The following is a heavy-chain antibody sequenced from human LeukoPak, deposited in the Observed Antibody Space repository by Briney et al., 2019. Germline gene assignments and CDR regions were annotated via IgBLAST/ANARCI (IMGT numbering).Heavy chain of an antibody. CDR3: TSMGYCSSTSCSREDV. V-gene: IGHV3-73*01. Sequence: GGSLRLSCAASGFTFSGSAMHWVRQASGKGLEWVGRIRSKANSYATAYAASVKGRSTISRDDSKNTAYLQMNSLKTEDTAVYYCTSMGYCSSTSCSREDVWGQGTTVTVSS. D-gene: IGHD2-2*01. J-gene: IGHJ6*02. CDR1: GFTFSGSA. CDR2: IRSKANSYAT.